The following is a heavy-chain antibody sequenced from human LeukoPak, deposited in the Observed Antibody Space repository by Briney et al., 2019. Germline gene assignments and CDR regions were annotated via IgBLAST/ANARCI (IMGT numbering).Heavy chain of an antibody. Sequence: KPSETLSLTCTVSGGSISSSSYYWGWIRQPPGKGLEWIGSIYYSGSTYYNPSLKSRVTISVDTSKNQFSLKLSSVTAADTAVYYCARASIPRKYFDYWGQGTLVTVSS. CDR2: IYYSGST. CDR1: GGSISSSSYY. CDR3: ARASIPRKYFDY. V-gene: IGHV4-39*01. D-gene: IGHD2-21*01. J-gene: IGHJ4*02.